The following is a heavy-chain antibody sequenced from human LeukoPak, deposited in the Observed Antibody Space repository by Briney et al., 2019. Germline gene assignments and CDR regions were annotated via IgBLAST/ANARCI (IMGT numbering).Heavy chain of an antibody. V-gene: IGHV3-23*01. J-gene: IGHJ4*02. CDR1: RFTFSNHG. CDR3: ARDVGWSQYYFDF. D-gene: IGHD2-15*01. Sequence: PGGTLRPSCAASRFTFSNHGMSWVRQAPGKGPEWVAAISGSGGSTYYADSVKGRFTISRDNAKNTLYLLMKSLRAEDTAVYYCARDVGWSQYYFDFWGQGTLVTVSS. CDR2: ISGSGGST.